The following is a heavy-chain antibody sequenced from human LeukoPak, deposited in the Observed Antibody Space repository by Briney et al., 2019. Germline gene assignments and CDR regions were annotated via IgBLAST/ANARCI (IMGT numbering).Heavy chain of an antibody. Sequence: GASVKVSCKASGYTFTSFYVHWVRQAPGQGLEWMGIINPSGGSTRYAQKFQGRVTMTRDMSTSTVYMELSSLRSEDTAVYYCARDCDSSGYYFGPFDYWGQGTLVTVSS. V-gene: IGHV1-46*01. CDR1: GYTFTSFY. CDR2: INPSGGST. CDR3: ARDCDSSGYYFGPFDY. D-gene: IGHD3-22*01. J-gene: IGHJ4*02.